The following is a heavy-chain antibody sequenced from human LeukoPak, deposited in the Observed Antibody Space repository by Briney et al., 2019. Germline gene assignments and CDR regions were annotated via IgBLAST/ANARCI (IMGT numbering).Heavy chain of an antibody. D-gene: IGHD3-3*01. J-gene: IGHJ4*02. Sequence: GASVKVSCKASGYTFTSYWIQWVRQAPGQGLEWMGWINAGNGNTKYSQKFQGRVTITRDTSASTAYMELSSLRSEDTAVYYCARGGQYDFWSGYYRYWGQGTLVTVSS. V-gene: IGHV1-3*01. CDR2: INAGNGNT. CDR1: GYTFTSYW. CDR3: ARGGQYDFWSGYYRY.